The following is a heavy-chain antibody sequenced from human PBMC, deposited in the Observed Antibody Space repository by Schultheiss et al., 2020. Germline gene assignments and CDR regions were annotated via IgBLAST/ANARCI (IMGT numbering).Heavy chain of an antibody. Sequence: GESLKISCAASGFTFSSYAMSWVRQAPGKGLEWVSSISSSSSYIYYADSVKGRFTISRDNSKNTLYLQMNSLRAEDTAVYYCARGEITIFGVFHFDYWGQGTLVNVSS. CDR3: ARGEITIFGVFHFDY. CDR1: GFTFSSYA. CDR2: ISSSSSYI. V-gene: IGHV3-21*01. J-gene: IGHJ4*02. D-gene: IGHD3-3*01.